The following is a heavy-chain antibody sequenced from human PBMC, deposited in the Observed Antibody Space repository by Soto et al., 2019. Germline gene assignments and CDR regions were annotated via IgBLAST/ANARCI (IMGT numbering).Heavy chain of an antibody. CDR1: GGSIGSDY. V-gene: IGHV4-59*01. J-gene: IGHJ1*01. D-gene: IGHD6-19*01. CDR2: IYSSGST. Sequence: PSETLSLTCTVSGGSIGSDYWSWIRQPPGKRLEWLGYIYSSGSTNYNPSFMSRVSISVDTSKNQFSLKLTSVTAADTAVYYCAGRSGWENEYFLHWGQGTPVTVSS. CDR3: AGRSGWENEYFLH.